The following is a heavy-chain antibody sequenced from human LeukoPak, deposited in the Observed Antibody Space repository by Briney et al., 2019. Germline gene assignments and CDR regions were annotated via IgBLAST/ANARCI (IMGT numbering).Heavy chain of an antibody. D-gene: IGHD1-26*01. CDR1: GFTFSDYY. Sequence: SGGSLRLSCAASGFTFSDYYMSWVRQAPGKGLEWVSYIGINSGTIYYADSVKGRFTISRDNAKNSLSLQMNSLRAEDTAVYYCARGGSYYLYYFDYWGQGTLVTVSS. CDR3: ARGGSYYLYYFDY. V-gene: IGHV3-11*04. CDR2: IGINSGTI. J-gene: IGHJ4*02.